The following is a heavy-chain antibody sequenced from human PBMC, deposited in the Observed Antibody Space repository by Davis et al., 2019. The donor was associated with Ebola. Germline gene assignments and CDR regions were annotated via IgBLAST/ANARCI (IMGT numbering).Heavy chain of an antibody. CDR3: ARVNGGVNPLYYYYYYGMDV. D-gene: IGHD2-8*01. V-gene: IGHV1-18*01. J-gene: IGHJ6*02. CDR2: ISAYNGNT. CDR1: GYTFTSYG. Sequence: APVTVSCKASGYTFTSYGISWVRQAPGQGLEWMGWISAYNGNTNYAQKLQGRVTMTTDTSTSTAYMELRSLRSDDTAVYYCARVNGGVNPLYYYYYYGMDVWGQGTTVTVSS.